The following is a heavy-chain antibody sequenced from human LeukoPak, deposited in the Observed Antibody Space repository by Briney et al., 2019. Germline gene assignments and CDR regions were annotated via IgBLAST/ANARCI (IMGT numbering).Heavy chain of an antibody. J-gene: IGHJ5*01. D-gene: IGHD7-27*01. V-gene: IGHV3-74*01. CDR3: ARGPNWGYNWFDS. Sequence: GGSLRLSCAASGFTFSSVAMNWVRQAPGKGLVWVSHINSDGSSTSYADSVKGRFTISRDNAKNTLYLQMNSLRAEDTAVYYCARGPNWGYNWFDSWGQGTLVTVSS. CDR2: INSDGSST. CDR1: GFTFSSVA.